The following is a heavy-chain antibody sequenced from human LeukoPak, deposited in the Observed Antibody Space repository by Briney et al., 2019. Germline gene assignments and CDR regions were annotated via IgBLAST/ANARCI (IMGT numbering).Heavy chain of an antibody. CDR1: GYTFTSYD. Sequence: ASVKVSCKASGYTFTSYDINWVRQATGQGLEWMGWMNPNSGNTGYAQKFQGRVTMTRNTSISTAYMELSSLRSEDTAVYYCARGPPYNWNYGDNWFDPWGQGTLVTISS. D-gene: IGHD1-7*01. CDR3: ARGPPYNWNYGDNWFDP. V-gene: IGHV1-8*01. J-gene: IGHJ5*02. CDR2: MNPNSGNT.